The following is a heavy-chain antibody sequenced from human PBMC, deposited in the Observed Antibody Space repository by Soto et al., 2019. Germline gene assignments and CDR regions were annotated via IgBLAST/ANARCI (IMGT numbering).Heavy chain of an antibody. CDR3: ARDVISIGTDSTDFGT. Sequence: ASVKVSCKTSAYAFLSYGIAWVRQASGQGPEWMGWISVNNGHALYAQTFLGRVSLTTDTSTTTVYIDLTSLRSDDKAVYYCARDVISIGTDSTDFGTWGPGTLVTVSS. V-gene: IGHV1-18*04. CDR1: AYAFLSYG. J-gene: IGHJ4*02. CDR2: ISVNNGHA. D-gene: IGHD3-10*01.